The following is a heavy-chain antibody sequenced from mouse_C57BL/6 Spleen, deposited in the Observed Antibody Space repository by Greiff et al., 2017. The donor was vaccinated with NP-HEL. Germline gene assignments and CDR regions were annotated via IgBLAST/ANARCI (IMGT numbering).Heavy chain of an antibody. Sequence: QVQLQQPGTELVNPGASVKLSCKASGYTFTSYWMHWVKQRPGQGLEWIGNINPSNGGTNYNEKFKSKATLTVDKSSSTAYMQLSSLTSEDSAVYYCAREEVSTVVATDYAMDYWGQGTSVTVSS. CDR2: INPSNGGT. CDR1: GYTFTSYW. CDR3: AREEVSTVVATDYAMDY. V-gene: IGHV1-53*01. D-gene: IGHD1-1*01. J-gene: IGHJ4*01.